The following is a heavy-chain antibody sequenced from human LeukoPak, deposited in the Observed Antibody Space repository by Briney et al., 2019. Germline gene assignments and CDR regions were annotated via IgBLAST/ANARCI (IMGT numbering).Heavy chain of an antibody. CDR2: IGTTGDT. CDR3: ARAILRFGYAMDV. V-gene: IGHV3-13*04. J-gene: IGHJ6*02. Sequence: GGSLRLSCAASGVTFSGYDMHWVRQAAGKGLEWVSAIGTTGDTYYPGSVKGRFTISRENAKSSLYLQMNSLRAGDTAVFYCARAILRFGYAMDVWGQGTTVTVSS. CDR1: GVTFSGYD. D-gene: IGHD3-3*01.